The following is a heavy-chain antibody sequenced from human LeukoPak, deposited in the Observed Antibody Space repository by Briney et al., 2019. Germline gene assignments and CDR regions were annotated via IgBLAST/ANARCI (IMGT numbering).Heavy chain of an antibody. Sequence: SVNVSCMASRGTLSSYAISWVRQAPGEGLEWMGGIIPIFGTANYAQKFQGRVTTTAKKPTSTAYLELSSLRSEDTAVYYCASENPQHYFDYWGQGTLVTLSP. J-gene: IGHJ4*02. V-gene: IGHV1-69*06. CDR3: ASENPQHYFDY. CDR1: RGTLSSYA. D-gene: IGHD2-2*01. CDR2: IIPIFGTA.